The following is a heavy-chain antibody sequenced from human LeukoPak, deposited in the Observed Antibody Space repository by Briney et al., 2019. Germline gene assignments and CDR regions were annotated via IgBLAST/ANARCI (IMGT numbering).Heavy chain of an antibody. D-gene: IGHD2/OR15-2a*01. CDR1: GFTFSSYG. CDR3: AREGPRGNSQFDY. Sequence: GGSLRLSCAASGFTFSSYGMHWVRQAPGKGLEWVALIWYDGSNKYYADSVKGRLTIARDNSKNTLYLQMNSLRAEDTAVYYCAREGPRGNSQFDYWGQGTLVTVSS. CDR2: IWYDGSNK. V-gene: IGHV3-33*01. J-gene: IGHJ4*02.